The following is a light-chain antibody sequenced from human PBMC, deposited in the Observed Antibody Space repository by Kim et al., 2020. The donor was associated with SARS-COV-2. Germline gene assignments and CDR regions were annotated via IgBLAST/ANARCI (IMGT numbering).Light chain of an antibody. J-gene: IGLJ2*01. Sequence: TVRITCQRDTLRTYFPSWYQQKPGQAPVLVIYGKNNRPSGIPDRFSGSSSGITASLTITGAQAEDEADYYCNSRDSTGNHLAVFGGGTQLTVL. V-gene: IGLV3-19*01. CDR2: GKN. CDR1: TLRTYF. CDR3: NSRDSTGNHLAV.